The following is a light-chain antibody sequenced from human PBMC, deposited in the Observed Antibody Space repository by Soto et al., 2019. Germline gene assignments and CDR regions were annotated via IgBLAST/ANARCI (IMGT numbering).Light chain of an antibody. CDR1: QGINNY. CDR2: AAS. J-gene: IGKJ1*01. CDR3: QQLNSYPWT. Sequence: IQLTQSPSSLSASVGDRVTITCRASQGINNYLAWCQQKPGKAPKLLIYAASTLQSGVPSRFSGRGSGTDFTLTISSLQPEDFATYYCQQLNSYPWTFGQGTKVDIK. V-gene: IGKV1-9*01.